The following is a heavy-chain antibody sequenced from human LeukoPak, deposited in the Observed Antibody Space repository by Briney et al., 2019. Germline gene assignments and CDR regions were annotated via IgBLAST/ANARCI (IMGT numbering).Heavy chain of an antibody. V-gene: IGHV1-58*01. D-gene: IGHD2-2*01. Sequence: GTSVKLSCTASGLTCTSSAVQWVRQSRGQRLEWIGWIVVGSGNTNYAQKFKERVTITRDMSTSTAYMELSSLRSEDTAVYYCAASYCSSTSCYRDAFDIWGQGTMVTVSS. CDR1: GLTCTSSA. CDR3: AASYCSSTSCYRDAFDI. CDR2: IVVGSGNT. J-gene: IGHJ3*02.